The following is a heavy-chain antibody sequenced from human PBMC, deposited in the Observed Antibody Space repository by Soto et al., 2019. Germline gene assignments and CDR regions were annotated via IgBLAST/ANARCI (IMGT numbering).Heavy chain of an antibody. CDR2: IDPDGSYI. D-gene: IGHD6-19*01. CDR3: ARHERYSSDWPYYNWFDP. CDR1: GTNFTSYW. V-gene: IGHV5-10-1*01. J-gene: IGHJ5*02. Sequence: PGEPRKIPCKGSGTNFTSYWISWVRQMPGKGLEWMGRIDPDGSYIKYSPSFQGHVTFSADKSISTAYLQWSSLKASDTAMYYCARHERYSSDWPYYNWFDPWGQGTLVTVSS.